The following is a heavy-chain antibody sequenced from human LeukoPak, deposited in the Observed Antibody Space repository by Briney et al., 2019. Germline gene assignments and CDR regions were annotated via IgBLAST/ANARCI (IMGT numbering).Heavy chain of an antibody. CDR2: IYSGGST. V-gene: IGHV3-66*02. CDR1: GFTVSSNY. CDR3: ARGRYSSGWDDPRIDY. D-gene: IGHD6-19*01. Sequence: PGGSLRLSCAASGFTVSSNYMSWVRQAPGKGLEWVSVIYSGGSTYYADSVKGRFTISRDNSKNTLYLQMNSLRAEDTAVYYCARGRYSSGWDDPRIDYWGQGTLVTVSS. J-gene: IGHJ4*02.